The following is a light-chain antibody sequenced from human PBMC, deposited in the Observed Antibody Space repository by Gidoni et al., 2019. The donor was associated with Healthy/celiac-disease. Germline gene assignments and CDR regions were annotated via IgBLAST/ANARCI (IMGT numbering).Light chain of an antibody. CDR3: QSADSSGTYV. J-gene: IGLJ7*01. CDR1: ALPKQY. Sequence: SYELTQPPSVSVSPGQTARITCSGDALPKQYAYWYQQKPGQAPVLVIYKDSERPSGIPERFSGYSSGTTVTLTISGVQAEDEDDYYCQSADSSGTYVFGGGTQLTVL. CDR2: KDS. V-gene: IGLV3-25*03.